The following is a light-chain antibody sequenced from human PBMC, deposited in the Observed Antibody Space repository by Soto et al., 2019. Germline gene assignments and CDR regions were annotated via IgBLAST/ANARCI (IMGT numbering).Light chain of an antibody. J-gene: IGLJ2*01. CDR2: GNS. Sequence: QPVLTQPPSVSGAPGQRVTISCTGSSSNIGAGYDVHWYQQLPGTAPKLLIYGNSNRPSGVPDRFSGSKSGTSASLAITGLQAEDEADYYCQPYDSSLSGSVVFGGGTKLTVL. V-gene: IGLV1-40*01. CDR3: QPYDSSLSGSVV. CDR1: SSNIGAGYD.